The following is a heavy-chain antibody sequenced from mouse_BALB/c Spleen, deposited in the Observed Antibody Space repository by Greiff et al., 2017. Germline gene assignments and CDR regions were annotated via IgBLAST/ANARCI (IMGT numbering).Heavy chain of an antibody. V-gene: IGHV1-77*01. J-gene: IGHJ3*01. Sequence: LQESGAELARPGASVKLSCKASGYTFTDYYINWVKQRTGQGLEWIGEIYPGSGNTYYNEKFKGKATLTADKSSSTAYMQLSSLTSEDSAVYFCARGGAVVNPSFAYWGQGTLVTVSA. CDR3: ARGGAVVNPSFAY. CDR1: GYTFTDYY. D-gene: IGHD1-1*01. CDR2: IYPGSGNT.